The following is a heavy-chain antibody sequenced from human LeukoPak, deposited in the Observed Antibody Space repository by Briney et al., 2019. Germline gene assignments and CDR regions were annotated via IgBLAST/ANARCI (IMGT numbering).Heavy chain of an antibody. CDR3: AKTYGEGTNGIDTPFDP. D-gene: IGHD4-17*01. CDR2: VSGSGHST. J-gene: IGHJ5*02. Sequence: GGSLRLSCAASGFTFSIYAMSWVRQAPGKGLEWVSTVSGSGHSTFYADSVKGRFTISRDNSKNTLYLQMNSLRAEDTAVYYCAKTYGEGTNGIDTPFDPWGQGTLVTVSS. V-gene: IGHV3-23*01. CDR1: GFTFSIYA.